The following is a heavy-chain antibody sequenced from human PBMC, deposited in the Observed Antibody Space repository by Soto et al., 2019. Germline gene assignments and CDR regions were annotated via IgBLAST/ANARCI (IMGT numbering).Heavy chain of an antibody. CDR1: GDSFSDYY. CDR2: INHSGNT. CDR3: ATFSIVGTVIVKR. J-gene: IGHJ4*02. D-gene: IGHD1-26*01. Sequence: SETLSLTCGVYGDSFSDYYWAWVRQPPGKGLERIGEINHSGNTYFAPSLKSRLTMSIDTSRNHVSLHLTSVTAADTAVYYCATFSIVGTVIVKRWGQGTQVTV. V-gene: IGHV4-34*01.